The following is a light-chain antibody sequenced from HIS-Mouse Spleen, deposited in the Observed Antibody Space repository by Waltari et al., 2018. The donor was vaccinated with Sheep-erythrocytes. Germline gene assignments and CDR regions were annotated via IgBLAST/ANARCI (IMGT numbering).Light chain of an antibody. CDR3: CSYAGSYNHV. CDR2: DVS. J-gene: IGLJ1*01. Sequence: QSALTQPRSVSGSPGQSVTISCTGTSSDVGVYNYGSWYQQHPGKAPKLMIYDVSKRPSGVPDRFSGSKSGNTASLTISGLQAEDEADYYCCSYAGSYNHVFATGTKVTVL. CDR1: SSDVGVYNY. V-gene: IGLV2-11*01.